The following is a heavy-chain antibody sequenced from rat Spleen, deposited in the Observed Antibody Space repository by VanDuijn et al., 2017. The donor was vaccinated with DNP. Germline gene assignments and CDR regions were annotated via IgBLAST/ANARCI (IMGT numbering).Heavy chain of an antibody. CDR2: INKDSSII. CDR1: GFNFNDYW. Sequence: EVKLVESGGGLVQPGRSLKLSCAASGFNFNDYWMGWVRQAPGKGLEWIGEINKDSSIIKYTPSLKDKIMISRDNAQNTLYLQMSELGSEDTATYYCVREDKGVHAWGQGTSVTVSS. J-gene: IGHJ4*01. CDR3: VREDKGVHA. V-gene: IGHV4-2*01. D-gene: IGHD2-2*01.